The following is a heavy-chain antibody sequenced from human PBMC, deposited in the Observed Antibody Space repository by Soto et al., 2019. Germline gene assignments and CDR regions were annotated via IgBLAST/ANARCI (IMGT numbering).Heavy chain of an antibody. CDR1: GFTFSSYG. D-gene: IGHD3-9*01. V-gene: IGHV3-33*01. CDR2: IWYDGSNK. CDR3: ARGLQYDILTGYFY. Sequence: QVQLVESGGGVVQPGRSLRLSCAASGFTFSSYGMHWVRQAPGKGLGWVAVIWYDGSNKYYADSVKGRFTISRDNSKNTLYLQMNSLRAEDTAVYYCARGLQYDILTGYFYWGQGTLVTVSS. J-gene: IGHJ4*02.